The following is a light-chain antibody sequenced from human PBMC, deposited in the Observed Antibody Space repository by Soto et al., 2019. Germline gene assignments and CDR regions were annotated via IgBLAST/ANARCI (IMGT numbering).Light chain of an antibody. CDR2: KAS. J-gene: IGKJ2*01. CDR3: QQSSSYPVT. V-gene: IGKV1-5*03. Sequence: IQMTQSPSTLSASVGDRVTITCRASQSISSWLAWYQQKPGKAPNLLIYKASNLESGVPSRFSGSGSGTEFTLTISSLQPDDFATYYCQQSSSYPVTFGQGTKLEIK. CDR1: QSISSW.